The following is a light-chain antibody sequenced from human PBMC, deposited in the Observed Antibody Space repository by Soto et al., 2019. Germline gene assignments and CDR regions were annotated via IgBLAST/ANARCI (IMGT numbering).Light chain of an antibody. CDR1: SSDVGSQNF. J-gene: IGLJ3*02. V-gene: IGLV2-23*02. CDR2: EVT. Sequence: QSALTQPASVSGSPGQSITISCTGTSSDVGSQNFVSWYQQRPGKAPKLMIFEVTKRPSGVSSRFSASKSGNTASLTISGVQAEDEADYYCCSYAGTTTWVFGGGTKLTVL. CDR3: CSYAGTTTWV.